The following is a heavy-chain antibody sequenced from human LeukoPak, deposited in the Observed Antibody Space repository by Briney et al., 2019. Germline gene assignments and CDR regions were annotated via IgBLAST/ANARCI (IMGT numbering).Heavy chain of an antibody. Sequence: SETLSLTCAVYGGSFSGYYWSWIRQPPGKGLEWIGEINHSGSTNYNPSLKSRVTISVDTSKNQFSLKLSSVTAADTAVYYCAKAADTAMGGGEYFDYWGQGTLVTVSS. CDR2: INHSGST. J-gene: IGHJ4*02. CDR1: GGSFSGYY. V-gene: IGHV4-34*01. CDR3: AKAADTAMGGGEYFDY. D-gene: IGHD5-18*01.